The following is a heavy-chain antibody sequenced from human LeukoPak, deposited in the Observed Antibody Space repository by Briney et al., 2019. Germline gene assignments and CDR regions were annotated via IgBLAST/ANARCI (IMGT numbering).Heavy chain of an antibody. CDR2: IYPGDSDT. CDR1: GYSFASYW. V-gene: IGHV5-51*01. D-gene: IGHD3-22*01. J-gene: IGHJ4*02. CDR3: ASSYYDSSGYYRVWDY. Sequence: GESLKISCKGSGYSFASYWIGWVRQMPGKGLEWMGIIYPGDSDTRYSPSFQGQVTISADKSISTAYLQWSSLKASDTAMYYCASSYYDSSGYYRVWDYWGQGTLVTVSS.